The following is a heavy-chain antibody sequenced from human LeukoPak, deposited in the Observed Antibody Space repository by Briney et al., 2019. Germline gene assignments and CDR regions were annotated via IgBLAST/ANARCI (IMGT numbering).Heavy chain of an antibody. Sequence: GGSLRLSCAASGFTFSSYAMHWVRQAPGKGLEWVAVISYDGSNKYYADSVKGRFTISRDNSKNTLYLQMNSLRAEDTAVYYCAKDPDYDFWSGQLDYWGQGTLVTVSS. CDR2: ISYDGSNK. CDR3: AKDPDYDFWSGQLDY. D-gene: IGHD3-3*01. J-gene: IGHJ4*02. V-gene: IGHV3-30-3*01. CDR1: GFTFSSYA.